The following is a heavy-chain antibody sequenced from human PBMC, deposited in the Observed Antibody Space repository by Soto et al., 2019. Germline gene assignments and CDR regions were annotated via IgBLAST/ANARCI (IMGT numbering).Heavy chain of an antibody. J-gene: IGHJ4*02. CDR3: ARDGPPRWSGSSFDY. CDR1: GFTFSSYA. D-gene: IGHD3-3*01. Sequence: QVQLVESGGGVVQPGRSLRLSCAASGFTFSSYAMHWVRQAPGKGLEWVAVISYDGSNKYYADSVKGRFTISRDNSKNTLYLQTNRPRAEDTAVYYCARDGPPRWSGSSFDYWCQGNLVNVSS. V-gene: IGHV3-30-3*01. CDR2: ISYDGSNK.